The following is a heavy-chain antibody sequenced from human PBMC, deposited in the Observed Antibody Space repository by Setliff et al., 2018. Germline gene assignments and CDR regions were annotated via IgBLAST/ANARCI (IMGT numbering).Heavy chain of an antibody. CDR1: GYTFTSYA. V-gene: IGHV1-69*05. D-gene: IGHD7-27*01. CDR3: ARGWAALGIIGY. J-gene: IGHJ4*02. CDR2: IIPIFGTA. Sequence: SVKVSCKASGYTFTSYAISWVRQAPGQGLEWMGRIIPIFGTANYAQKFQGRVTMTRNTSTSTAYMELSRLTSEDTAVYFCARGWAALGIIGYWGQGTLVTVSS.